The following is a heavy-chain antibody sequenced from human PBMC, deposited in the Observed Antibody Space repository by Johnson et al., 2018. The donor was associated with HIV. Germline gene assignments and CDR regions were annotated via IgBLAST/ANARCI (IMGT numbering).Heavy chain of an antibody. Sequence: QVQLVESGGGLVKPGGSLRLSCAASGFTFSDYYMSWVRLAPGKGLEWVSVIYSGGKTYYADSVKGRFTISRDNAKNSLYLQMNSLRAEDTVVYYCARGGVGDVFDIWGQGTMVTVSS. J-gene: IGHJ3*02. CDR3: ARGGVGDVFDI. CDR1: GFTFSDYY. CDR2: VIYSGGKT. V-gene: IGHV3-11*04. D-gene: IGHD1-26*01.